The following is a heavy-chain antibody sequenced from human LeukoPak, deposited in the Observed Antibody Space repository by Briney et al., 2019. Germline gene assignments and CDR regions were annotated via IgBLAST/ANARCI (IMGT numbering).Heavy chain of an antibody. Sequence: PGGSLRLSCAASGFTFSSYGMHWVRQAPGKGLEWVALIWYDGSNKYYTDSVKGRLTISRDNSKNTLYLQMNSLRAEDTAVYYCAIDPNWGTHSWGQGVLVTVSS. CDR3: AIDPNWGTHS. V-gene: IGHV3-33*01. CDR1: GFTFSSYG. D-gene: IGHD7-27*01. J-gene: IGHJ4*02. CDR2: IWYDGSNK.